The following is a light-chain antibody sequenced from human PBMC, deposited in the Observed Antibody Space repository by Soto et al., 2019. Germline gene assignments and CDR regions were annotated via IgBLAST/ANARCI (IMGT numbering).Light chain of an antibody. CDR1: QSVKTY. CDR2: DAS. CDR3: QSRSSWPPVLT. Sequence: ETVLTQSPATLSLSPGERATLSCRASQSVKTYLAWYQQKPGQVPRLLIYDASNRATGIPARFSGSGSGTDFTLTISSLAPEDFAVYYCQSRSSWPPVLTFGGGTKVGIK. J-gene: IGKJ4*01. V-gene: IGKV3-11*01.